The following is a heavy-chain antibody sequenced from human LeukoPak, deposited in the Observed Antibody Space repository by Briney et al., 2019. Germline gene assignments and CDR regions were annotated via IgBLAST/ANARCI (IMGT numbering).Heavy chain of an antibody. J-gene: IGHJ4*02. V-gene: IGHV4-59*11. CDR1: GGSLSSHY. Sequence: SETLSLTCTVSGGSLSSHYWTWIRQPPGKGLECIGYIYNSGSTNYNPSLKSRVTISLDTSRNQFSLKLTSVTAADTALYYCASEYCTSSSCRFDSWGQGTLVTVSS. D-gene: IGHD2-8*01. CDR3: ASEYCTSSSCRFDS. CDR2: IYNSGST.